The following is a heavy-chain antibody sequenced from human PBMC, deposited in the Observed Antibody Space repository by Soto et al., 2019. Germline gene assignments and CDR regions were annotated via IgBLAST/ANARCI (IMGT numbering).Heavy chain of an antibody. CDR1: GGSISSTNW. V-gene: IGHV4-4*02. CDR2: IHHSGST. J-gene: IGHJ4*02. Sequence: PSETLSLTCAVSGGSISSTNWWSWVRQPPGKGLEWIGEIHHSGSTNSNPSLKSRVTISADKSKNQFSLKLSSVTAADTAVYYCGSGGNWRTFDYWGQGTLVTVSS. CDR3: GSGGNWRTFDY. D-gene: IGHD1-1*01.